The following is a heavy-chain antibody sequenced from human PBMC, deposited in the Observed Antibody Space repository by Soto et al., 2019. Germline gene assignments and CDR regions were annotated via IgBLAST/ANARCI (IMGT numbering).Heavy chain of an antibody. D-gene: IGHD3-22*01. Sequence: GGSLRLSCAASGFTFSNAWMSWVRQAPGKGLEWVGRIKSKTDGGTTDYAAPVKGRFTISRDDSKNTLYLQMNSLKTEDTAVYYCTTGGITMKLAAHDAFDIWGQGTMVTVSS. J-gene: IGHJ3*02. CDR3: TTGGITMKLAAHDAFDI. CDR2: IKSKTDGGTT. V-gene: IGHV3-15*01. CDR1: GFTFSNAW.